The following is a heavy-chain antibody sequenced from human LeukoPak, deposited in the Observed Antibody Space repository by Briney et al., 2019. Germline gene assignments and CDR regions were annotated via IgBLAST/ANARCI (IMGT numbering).Heavy chain of an antibody. Sequence: KPSETLSLTCTVSGGSISSYYWSWVRQPPGKGLEWVGYIYYSGSTNYNPSHKSRVTISVDTSKNQFSLKLSSVTAADTAVYYCARHNSAWYAIDYWGQGTLVTVSS. J-gene: IGHJ4*02. CDR2: IYYSGST. CDR3: ARHNSAWYAIDY. D-gene: IGHD6-19*01. CDR1: GGSISSYY. V-gene: IGHV4-59*08.